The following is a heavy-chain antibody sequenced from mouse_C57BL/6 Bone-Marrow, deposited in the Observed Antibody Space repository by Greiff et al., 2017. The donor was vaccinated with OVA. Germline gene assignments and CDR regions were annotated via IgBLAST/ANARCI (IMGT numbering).Heavy chain of an antibody. V-gene: IGHV1-20*01. Sequence: EVKLMESGPELVKPGDSVKISCKASGYSFTGYFMNWVMQSHGKSLEWIGRINPYNGDTFYNQKFKGKATLTVDKSSSTAHMELRSLTSEDTAVYYCARDSNYYGSDYWGQGTTLTVSS. CDR3: ARDSNYYGSDY. J-gene: IGHJ2*01. CDR1: GYSFTGYF. CDR2: INPYNGDT. D-gene: IGHD1-1*01.